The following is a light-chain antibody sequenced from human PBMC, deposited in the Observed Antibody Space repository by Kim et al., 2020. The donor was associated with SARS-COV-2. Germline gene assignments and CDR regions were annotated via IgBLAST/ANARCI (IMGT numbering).Light chain of an antibody. J-gene: IGKJ4*01. Sequence: EIVLTQSPATLSLSPGERATLSCRASQSVSSYLAWYQQKPGQAPRLLIYDASNRATGIPARFSGSGSGTDFTLTISSLEPEDFAVYYCQHRSSWPTFGGGTKVDIK. CDR1: QSVSSY. V-gene: IGKV3-11*01. CDR2: DAS. CDR3: QHRSSWPT.